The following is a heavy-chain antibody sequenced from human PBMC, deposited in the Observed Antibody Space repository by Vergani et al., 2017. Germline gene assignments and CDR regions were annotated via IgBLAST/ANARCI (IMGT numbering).Heavy chain of an antibody. D-gene: IGHD2-8*01. V-gene: IGHV3-9*01. CDR3: AKDHGGYCTNGNCLFGS. J-gene: IGHJ4*02. CDR1: GCIFDDYA. Sequence: EVQLLESGGDLVEPGRSLRLSCAASGCIFDDYAMHWVRHVPGKGLEWVSGFSRNSKSKAYADSVKGRFAISRDNAKNSLYLQMNSLRPEDTAQYYCAKDHGGYCTNGNCLFGSWGQGTPVTVSA. CDR2: FSRNSKSK.